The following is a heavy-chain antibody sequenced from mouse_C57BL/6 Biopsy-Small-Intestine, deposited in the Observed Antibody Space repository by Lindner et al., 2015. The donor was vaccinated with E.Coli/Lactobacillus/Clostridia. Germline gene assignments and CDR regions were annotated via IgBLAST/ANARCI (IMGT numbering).Heavy chain of an antibody. Sequence: VQLQESGPELVKPGDSVKMSCKASGYTFTDYYMDWVKQSHGKSLEWIGYIYPNNGGTSYNQKFKGKATLTVDKSSSTAYMELHSLTSEDSAVYYCARKGGNLLYAMDYWGQGTSVTVSS. D-gene: IGHD2-1*01. J-gene: IGHJ4*01. CDR1: GYTFTDYY. CDR3: ARKGGNLLYAMDY. V-gene: IGHV1-34*02. CDR2: IYPNNGGT.